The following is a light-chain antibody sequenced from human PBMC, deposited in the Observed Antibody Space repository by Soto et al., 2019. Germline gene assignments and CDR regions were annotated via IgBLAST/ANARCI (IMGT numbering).Light chain of an antibody. CDR3: QQRSDWPST. CDR2: DGS. CDR1: QSVGSY. Sequence: EIVLTQSPATLSLSPGDRATLSCRASQSVGSYLGWYQQRPGQAPRLLIYDGSNRATGIPARFSGSGSGTDFTLTISSLEPEDFAVYYCQQRSDWPSTFGEGTKVEIK. J-gene: IGKJ4*01. V-gene: IGKV3-11*01.